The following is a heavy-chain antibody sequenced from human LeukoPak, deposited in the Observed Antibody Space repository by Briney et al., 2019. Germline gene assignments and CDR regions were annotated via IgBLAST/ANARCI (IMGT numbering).Heavy chain of an antibody. CDR1: GFTFSSYE. V-gene: IGHV3-48*03. CDR3: ARGRSYNY. D-gene: IGHD3-10*01. J-gene: IGHJ4*02. CDR2: ISSSGSTI. Sequence: RPGGSLGLSCAASGFTFSSYEMNWVRQAPGKGLEWVSYISSSGSTINYADSVKGRFTISRDSAKNSLYPQMNSLRAEDTAVYYCARGRSYNYWGQGTLVTVSS.